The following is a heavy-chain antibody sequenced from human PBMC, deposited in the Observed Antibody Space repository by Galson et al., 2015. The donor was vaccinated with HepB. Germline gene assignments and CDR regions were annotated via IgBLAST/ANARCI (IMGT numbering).Heavy chain of an antibody. V-gene: IGHV3-21*06. D-gene: IGHD2-15*01. CDR2: ISSSSNYI. Sequence: SLRLSCAASGLTFSDYSMNWVRQAPGKGLEWVSSISSSSNYIYYADSVRGRFTTSRDNAKDSLCLQMDSLRAEDTAMYYCARVDCSGADCQGFGMDVRGQGTAVTVSS. J-gene: IGHJ6*02. CDR3: ARVDCSGADCQGFGMDV. CDR1: GLTFSDYS.